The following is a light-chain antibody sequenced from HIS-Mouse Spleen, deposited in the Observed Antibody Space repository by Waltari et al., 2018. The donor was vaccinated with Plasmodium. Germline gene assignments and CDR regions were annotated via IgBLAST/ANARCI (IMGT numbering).Light chain of an antibody. J-gene: IGKJ2*01. CDR3: MQALQTPRYT. Sequence: DIVMTQSPLSLHVTPGEPASISCRSSQSLLHSNGYNDLDWYLQKPGQSPQLLIYLGSNRASGVPDRFSGSGSGTDFTLTISRVEAEDVGVYYCMQALQTPRYTFGQGTKLEIK. CDR1: QSLLHSNGYND. V-gene: IGKV2-28*01. CDR2: LGS.